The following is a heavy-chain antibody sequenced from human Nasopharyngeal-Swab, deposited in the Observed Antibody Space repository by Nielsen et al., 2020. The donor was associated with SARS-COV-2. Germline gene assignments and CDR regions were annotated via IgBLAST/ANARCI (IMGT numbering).Heavy chain of an antibody. J-gene: IGHJ5*02. Sequence: GSLRLSCATSGFTFSSFAMYWVRQAPGKGLERVAVVSYDGANKYYADSVKGRFAISRDNSKNTLYLQMSSLSAEDTALYYCARGQAAAAIAWFDPWGQGTLVTVSS. CDR3: ARGQAAAAIAWFDP. V-gene: IGHV3-30*09. D-gene: IGHD2-2*01. CDR2: VSYDGANK. CDR1: GFTFSSFA.